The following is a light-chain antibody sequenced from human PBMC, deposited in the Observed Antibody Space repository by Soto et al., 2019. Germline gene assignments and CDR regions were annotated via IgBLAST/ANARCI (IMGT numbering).Light chain of an antibody. J-gene: IGLJ3*02. CDR2: GVS. CDR3: SSYTSTFTWV. V-gene: IGLV2-14*01. Sequence: QSALTQPASVSGSPGQSITISCTGTSSDIGLHIFVSWHQQHPGKAPKFIIYGVSNRPSGVSNRFSASKSGNTASLTISGLQADDEADYYCSSYTSTFTWVFGGGTKLTVL. CDR1: SSDIGLHIF.